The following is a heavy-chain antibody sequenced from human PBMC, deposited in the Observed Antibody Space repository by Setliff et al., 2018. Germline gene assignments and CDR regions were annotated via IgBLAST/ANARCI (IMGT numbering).Heavy chain of an antibody. CDR1: GGSINSGVYY. V-gene: IGHV4-39*07. CDR2: IYHGGDT. D-gene: IGHD1-26*01. Sequence: PSETLSLTCTVSGGSINSGVYYWGWIRQPPGKGLEWIGRIYHGGDTYYNASLKSRLTISVDTSKNKFSLKLSSVTAADTAVYYCARDLWYSGSYEAFDIWGQGTMVTVSS. J-gene: IGHJ3*02. CDR3: ARDLWYSGSYEAFDI.